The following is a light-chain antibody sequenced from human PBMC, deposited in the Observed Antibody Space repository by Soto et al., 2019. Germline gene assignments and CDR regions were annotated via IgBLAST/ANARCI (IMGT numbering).Light chain of an antibody. CDR2: EVS. CDR1: SSDVGAYNY. J-gene: IGLJ2*01. CDR3: SSYAGSNNFVV. V-gene: IGLV2-8*01. Sequence: QSALTQPPSASGSPGQSVTISCTGTSSDVGAYNYVSWYQQHPGKAPKLMIYEVSKRPSGVPDRFFGSKSGNTASLTVSGLQAEDEADYYCSSYAGSNNFVVFGGGTKLTVL.